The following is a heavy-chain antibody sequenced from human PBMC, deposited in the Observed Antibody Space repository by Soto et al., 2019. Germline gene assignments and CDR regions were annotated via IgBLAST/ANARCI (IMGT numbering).Heavy chain of an antibody. CDR1: GFTFDDYA. CDR3: APEAPRRDGYKFGGY. V-gene: IGHV3-9*01. CDR2: ISWNSGSI. Sequence: PGGSLRLSCAASGFTFDDYAMHWVRQAPGKGLEWVSGISWNSGSIGYADSVKGRFTISRDNAKNSLYLQMNSLRAEDTASYYCAPEAPRRDGYKFGGYWGQGTLVTVSS. D-gene: IGHD5-12*01. J-gene: IGHJ4*02.